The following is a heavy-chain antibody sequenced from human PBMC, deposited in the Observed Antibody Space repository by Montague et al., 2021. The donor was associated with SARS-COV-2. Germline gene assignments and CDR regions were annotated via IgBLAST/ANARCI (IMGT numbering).Heavy chain of an antibody. J-gene: IGHJ4*02. V-gene: IGHV4-59*01. CDR3: ARGGGAVGAFDY. CDR2: ISDTGRT. CDR1: GGSTSTYY. Sequence: SETLSLTCAVSGGSTSTYYWNWIRQPPGKGLEWIGYISDTGRTNYYPALKSRVTISLDASKNQISLKLSSVTAADTAVFYCARGGGAVGAFDYWGQGILVTVSS. D-gene: IGHD1-26*01.